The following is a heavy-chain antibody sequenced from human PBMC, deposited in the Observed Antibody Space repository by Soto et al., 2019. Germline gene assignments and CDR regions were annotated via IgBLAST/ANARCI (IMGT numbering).Heavy chain of an antibody. CDR2: ISGNNIHT. CDR3: ARGSRTNQHYFDH. J-gene: IGHJ4*02. D-gene: IGHD2-2*01. V-gene: IGHV3-11*05. Sequence: QVQLVESGGGLVKPGGSLRLSCAASGFTFSDYYMSWVRQAPGKGLEWVSYISGNNIHTNFADSVKGRFTSSRDNAKNSLYLQMNSLRAEDTAVYYCARGSRTNQHYFDHWGQGTLVTVSS. CDR1: GFTFSDYY.